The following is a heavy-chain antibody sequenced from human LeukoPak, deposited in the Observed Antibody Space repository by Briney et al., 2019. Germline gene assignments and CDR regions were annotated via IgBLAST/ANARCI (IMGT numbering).Heavy chain of an antibody. D-gene: IGHD2-15*01. CDR1: GFTFSSYV. CDR2: ISGSGGST. Sequence: GGSLRLSCAASGFTFSSYVMSWVRQAPGKGLEWVSGISGSGGSTFYADSVKGRFTISRDNSKNTLYLQMNSPRAEDTAVYFCAKEGGYCSGGSCYSDYWGQGTLVTVSS. CDR3: AKEGGYCSGGSCYSDY. J-gene: IGHJ4*02. V-gene: IGHV3-23*01.